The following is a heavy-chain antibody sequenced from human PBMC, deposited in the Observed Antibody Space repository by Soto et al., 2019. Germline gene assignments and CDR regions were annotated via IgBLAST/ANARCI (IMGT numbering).Heavy chain of an antibody. V-gene: IGHV1-69*08. CDR2: MIPIHGIA. CDR1: GDTYSSYT. J-gene: IGHJ6*02. CDR3: AREPYCSGGSCYYYYRMDV. Sequence: QVQLVQSGAEVKKPGSSVKVSYKASGDTYSSYTISWVRQAPGHGLEWMGRMIPIHGIANYAQKFQGRVTITADKSTSTAYMELSSLRCEDTAVYYCAREPYCSGGSCYYYYRMDVWGQGTTVTVSS. D-gene: IGHD2-15*01.